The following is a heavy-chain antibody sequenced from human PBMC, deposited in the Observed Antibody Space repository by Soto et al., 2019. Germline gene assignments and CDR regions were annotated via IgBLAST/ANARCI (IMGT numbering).Heavy chain of an antibody. J-gene: IGHJ6*02. D-gene: IGHD1-26*01. CDR2: ISAYNGNT. Sequence: ASVKVSCKASGYTFTSYGISWVRQAPGQGLEWMGWISAYNGNTNYAQKLQGRVTMTTDTSTSTAYMELRSLRSDDTAVYYCARLWELPYYYYYGMDVWGQGTTVTSP. CDR3: ARLWELPYYYYYGMDV. CDR1: GYTFTSYG. V-gene: IGHV1-18*01.